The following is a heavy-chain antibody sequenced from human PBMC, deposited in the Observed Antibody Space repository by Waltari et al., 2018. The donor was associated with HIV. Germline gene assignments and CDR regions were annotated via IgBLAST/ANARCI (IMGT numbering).Heavy chain of an antibody. CDR2: ISHSGST. CDR1: GGSISGYY. CDR3: ARGDFADLVDYYGDYVRPHSWFDP. J-gene: IGHJ5*02. Sequence: QVQLQQWGAGLLKPSETLSLNCAVYGGSISGYYWSWLRQPPGKGLEWIGEISHSGSTDYNPSFEGRVTISINTSKRQFSLKVTSVTAADTALYYCARGDFADLVDYYGDYVRPHSWFDPWGQGTLVTVSS. D-gene: IGHD4-17*01. V-gene: IGHV4-34*01.